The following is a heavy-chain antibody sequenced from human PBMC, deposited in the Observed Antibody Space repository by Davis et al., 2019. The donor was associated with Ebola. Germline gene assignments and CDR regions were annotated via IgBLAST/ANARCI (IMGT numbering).Heavy chain of an antibody. V-gene: IGHV4-59*08. CDR3: ARLGGGGWLQLTY. CDR2: IYYSGST. Sequence: PGGSLRLSCTVSGGSISSYYWSWIRQPPGKGLEWIGYIYYSGSTNYNPSLKSRVTISVDTSKNQFSLKLSSVTAADTAVYYCARLGGGGWLQLTYWGQGTLVTVSS. CDR1: GGSISSYY. J-gene: IGHJ4*02. D-gene: IGHD5-24*01.